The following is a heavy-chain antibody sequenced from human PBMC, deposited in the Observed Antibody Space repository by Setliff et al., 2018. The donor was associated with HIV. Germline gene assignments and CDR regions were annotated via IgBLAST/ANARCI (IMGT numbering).Heavy chain of an antibody. J-gene: IGHJ2*01. CDR3: ARNPPRFHYISTDSSPVNSWYFDL. D-gene: IGHD2-8*02. CDR2: IYHSGST. Sequence: PSETLSLTCTVSGYSISSGYYWGWIRQPPGKGLEWIGSIYHSGSTYYNPSLKSRVAISVDTSNNQFFLSLTSVTAADTAVYYCARNPPRFHYISTDSSPVNSWYFDLWGRGTLVTVSS. V-gene: IGHV4-38-2*02. CDR1: GYSISSGYY.